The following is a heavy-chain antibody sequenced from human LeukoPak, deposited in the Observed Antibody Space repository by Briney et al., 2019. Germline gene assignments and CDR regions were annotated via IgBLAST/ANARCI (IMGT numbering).Heavy chain of an antibody. CDR1: GFTFGGYA. J-gene: IGHJ3*02. CDR3: ARDSGYYDSSGYYAKGAFDI. V-gene: IGHV3-64*01. CDR2: ISSHGGST. D-gene: IGHD3-22*01. Sequence: GGSLRLSCAASGFTFGGYAMFWVRQAPGKGLEYVSGISSHGGSTYYAPSLKGRITISRDNSKNTLYLQMGSLRAEDTAVYYCARDSGYYDSSGYYAKGAFDIWGQGTMVTVSS.